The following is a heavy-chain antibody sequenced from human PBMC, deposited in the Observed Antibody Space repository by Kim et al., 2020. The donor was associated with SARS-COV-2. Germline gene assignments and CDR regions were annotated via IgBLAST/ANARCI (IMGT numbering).Heavy chain of an antibody. CDR3: ARIDSGSGPYYYYDGMDV. J-gene: IGHJ6*02. CDR2: IDWDDDK. CDR1: GFSLSTSGMC. D-gene: IGHD3-10*01. Sequence: SGPTLVKPTQTLTLTCTFSGFSLSTSGMCVSWIRQPPGKALEWLALIDWDDDKYYSTSLKTRLTISKDTSKNQVVLTMTNMDPVDTATYYCARIDSGSGPYYYYDGMDVWGQGTPVTVSS. V-gene: IGHV2-70*01.